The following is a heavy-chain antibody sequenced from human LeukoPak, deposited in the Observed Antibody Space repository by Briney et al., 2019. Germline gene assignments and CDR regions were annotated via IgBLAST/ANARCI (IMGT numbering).Heavy chain of an antibody. D-gene: IGHD6-6*01. J-gene: IGHJ6*03. V-gene: IGHV4-39*01. Sequence: SETLSLTCTVSGGSISSSSYYWGWIRQPPGKGLEWIGSIYYSGSTYYNPSLKSRVTISVDTSKNQFSLKLSSVTAADTAVYYCARLAAPYYYYYYYMDVWGKGTTVAVSS. CDR1: GGSISSSSYY. CDR3: ARLAAPYYYYYYYMDV. CDR2: IYYSGST.